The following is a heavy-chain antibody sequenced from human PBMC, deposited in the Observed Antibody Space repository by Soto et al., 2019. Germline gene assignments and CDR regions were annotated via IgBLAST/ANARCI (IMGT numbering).Heavy chain of an antibody. D-gene: IGHD3-10*01. CDR1: GDTFTFYS. Sequence: QVQLVQSGAEVKKPRSSVRVSCKTSGDTFTFYSINWVRQAPGLGLEWMGRINPILTMSNYAQRFQGRVTMTADKSTRTAYMELSSLRSEDTAMYYCATSYGSGYRAFDYWGQGALVTVSS. J-gene: IGHJ4*02. CDR3: ATSYGSGYRAFDY. V-gene: IGHV1-69*02. CDR2: INPILTMS.